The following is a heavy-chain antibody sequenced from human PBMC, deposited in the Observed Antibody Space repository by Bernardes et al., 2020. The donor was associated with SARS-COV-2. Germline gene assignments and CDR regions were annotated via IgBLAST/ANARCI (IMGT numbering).Heavy chain of an antibody. CDR2: ITSNGGST. D-gene: IGHD5-12*01. Sequence: GGSLKLSRAASGFTLSSYWMHWVRQVPGKGLVWVSCITSNGGSTHQADSVKGRFTIFRDDAKSTLYLQMNDLRAEDTAVYYCARMDVEVEGYGDVFDVWGQGTMVTVSS. J-gene: IGHJ3*01. V-gene: IGHV3-74*01. CDR3: ARMDVEVEGYGDVFDV. CDR1: GFTLSSYW.